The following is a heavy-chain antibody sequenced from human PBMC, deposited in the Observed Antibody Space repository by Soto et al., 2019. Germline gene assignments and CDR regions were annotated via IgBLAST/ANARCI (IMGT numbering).Heavy chain of an antibody. CDR2: IKQDGSEK. V-gene: IGHV3-7*05. CDR1: GFTFSSYW. CDR3: ARVSSCSGGSCYSGYYYGMDV. D-gene: IGHD2-15*01. Sequence: GGSLRLSCAASGFTFSSYWMSWVRQAPGKGLEWVANIKQDGSEKYYVDSVKGRFTISRDNAKNSLYLQMNSLRAEDTAVYYCARVSSCSGGSCYSGYYYGMDVWGQGTTVTVSS. J-gene: IGHJ6*02.